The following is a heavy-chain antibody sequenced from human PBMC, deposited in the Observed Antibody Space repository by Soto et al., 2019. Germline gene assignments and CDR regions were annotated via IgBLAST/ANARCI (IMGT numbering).Heavy chain of an antibody. CDR1: GFTFSGYE. CDR3: AREGTVFGVILTTPIHC. CDR2: ISGSGTTI. V-gene: IGHV3-48*03. D-gene: IGHD3-3*01. J-gene: IGHJ1*01. Sequence: AGCLRLSCAASGFTFSGYEMNWVRQAPGKGMEWISYISGSGTTIYYADSVKGRFTISRDHAKKSLYMQMNSLRAEDTAVYYCAREGTVFGVILTTPIHCWGQGTMVRVSS.